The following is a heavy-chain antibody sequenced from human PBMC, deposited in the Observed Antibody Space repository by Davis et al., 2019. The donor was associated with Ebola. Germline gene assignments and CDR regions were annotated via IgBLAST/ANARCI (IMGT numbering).Heavy chain of an antibody. J-gene: IGHJ6*02. Sequence: MPSETLSLTCAVSGGSISSGGYSCSWIRQPPGRGLEWIGYIYHSGSTYYNPSPKSRVTISVDRSKNQSSLKLSAVTAADTAVYYCARYYYYYGMDVWGQGTTVTVSS. V-gene: IGHV4-30-2*01. CDR2: IYHSGST. CDR1: GGSISSGGYS. CDR3: ARYYYYYGMDV.